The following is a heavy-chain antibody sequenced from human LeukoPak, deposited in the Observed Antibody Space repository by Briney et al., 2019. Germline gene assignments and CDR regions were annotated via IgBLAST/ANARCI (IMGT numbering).Heavy chain of an antibody. CDR3: ARDTDTAMVN. D-gene: IGHD5-18*01. J-gene: IGHJ4*02. CDR2: ISSSSSYI. CDR1: GFTFSSYS. V-gene: IGHV3-21*01. Sequence: GGSLRLSCVASGFTFSSYSMNWVRQAPGKGLEWVSSISSSSSYIYYADSVRGRFTISRDNAKNSLYLQMNSLRAEDTAVYYCARDTDTAMVNWGQGTLVTVSS.